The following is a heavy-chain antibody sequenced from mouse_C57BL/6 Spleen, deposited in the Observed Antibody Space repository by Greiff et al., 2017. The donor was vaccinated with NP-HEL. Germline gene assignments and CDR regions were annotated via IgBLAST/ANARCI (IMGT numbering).Heavy chain of an antibody. CDR1: GYTFTSYW. CDR3: AREGDDRGLGAY. D-gene: IGHD2-12*01. Sequence: QVQLQQPGAELVKPGASVKLSCKASGYTFTSYWMHWVKQRPGQGLAWIGMIHPNSGSTNYNQKFKSKATVTVDKSSSTAYMELNSLTSEDSAVEYCAREGDDRGLGAYWGQGTLVTVSA. J-gene: IGHJ3*01. CDR2: IHPNSGST. V-gene: IGHV1-64*01.